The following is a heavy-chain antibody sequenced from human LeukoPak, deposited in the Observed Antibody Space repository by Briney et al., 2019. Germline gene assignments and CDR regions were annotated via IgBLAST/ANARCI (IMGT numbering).Heavy chain of an antibody. V-gene: IGHV3-53*04. CDR1: GFTVSSNY. CDR2: IYSGGST. Sequence: GGSLRLSCAASGFTVSSNYMSWVRQAPGKGLEWVSVIYSGGSTYYADSVKGRFTISRHDSKNTLYLQMNSLRAEDTAVYYCASPYSGDYYYYGMDVWGQGTTVTVSS. J-gene: IGHJ6*02. D-gene: IGHD2-15*01. CDR3: ASPYSGDYYYYGMDV.